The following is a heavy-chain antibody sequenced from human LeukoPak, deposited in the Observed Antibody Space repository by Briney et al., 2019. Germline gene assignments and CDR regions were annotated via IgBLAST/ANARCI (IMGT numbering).Heavy chain of an antibody. CDR1: GFSFSSYG. CDR2: IGGTGGNT. V-gene: IGHV3-23*01. CDR3: AKFGTVTTIGLYYFDH. D-gene: IGHD4-11*01. J-gene: IGHJ4*02. Sequence: GGSLRLSCAASGFSFSSYGMSWVRQAPGKGLEWVSTIGGTGGNTYYADSVKGRFPISRDNSKSTLYLQMNSLRAEDTALYYCAKFGTVTTIGLYYFDHWGQGTLVTVSS.